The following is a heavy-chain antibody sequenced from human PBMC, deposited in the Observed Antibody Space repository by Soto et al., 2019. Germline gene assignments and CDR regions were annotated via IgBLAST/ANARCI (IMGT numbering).Heavy chain of an antibody. CDR3: ARRGTAMVTPYYYYYMDV. CDR1: GGSFSGYY. Sequence: PSETLSLTCAVYGGSFSGYYWSWIRQPPGKGLEWIGEINHSGSTNYNPSLKSRVTISVDTSKNQFSLKLSSVTAADTAVYYCARRGTAMVTPYYYYYMDVWGKGTTVTVSS. D-gene: IGHD5-18*01. CDR2: INHSGST. V-gene: IGHV4-34*01. J-gene: IGHJ6*03.